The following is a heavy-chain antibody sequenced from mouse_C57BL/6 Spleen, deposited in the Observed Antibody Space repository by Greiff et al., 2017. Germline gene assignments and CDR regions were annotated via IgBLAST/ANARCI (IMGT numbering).Heavy chain of an antibody. V-gene: IGHV2-2*01. CDR1: GFSLTSYG. Sequence: VQRVESGPGLVQPSQSLSITCTVSGFSLTSYGVHWVRQSPGQGLEWLGVIWSGGSTDYNAAFISRLSISKDNSKSQVFFKMNSLQADDTAIYYCASSYYYGSTLDYWGQGTTLTVSS. D-gene: IGHD1-1*01. J-gene: IGHJ2*01. CDR2: IWSGGST. CDR3: ASSYYYGSTLDY.